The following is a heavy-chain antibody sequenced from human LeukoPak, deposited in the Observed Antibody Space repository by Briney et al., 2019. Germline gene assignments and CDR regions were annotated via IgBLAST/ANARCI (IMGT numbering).Heavy chain of an antibody. CDR3: AKDRAVAGNFDY. CDR1: GFIFSSNS. CDR2: ISGSSSNK. D-gene: IGHD6-19*01. V-gene: IGHV3-21*04. Sequence: GGSLRLSCAASGFIFSSNSMNWVRQAPGKGLEWVASISGSSSNKYYADSVQGRFTISRDNAKNSLYLQMGSLRAEDTAVYYCAKDRAVAGNFDYWGQGTLVTVSS. J-gene: IGHJ4*02.